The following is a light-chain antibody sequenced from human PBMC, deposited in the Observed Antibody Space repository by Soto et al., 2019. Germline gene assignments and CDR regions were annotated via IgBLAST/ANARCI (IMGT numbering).Light chain of an antibody. CDR3: VLYMSSGIGV. CDR1: SGSVSSDSY. Sequence: QTVVTQEPSFSVSPGGTVTLTCGLSSGSVSSDSYPTWFQQTPGQPPRTLIHSTSIRSSGVPDRFSGSILGDKAALTITGAQADDECDYYCVLYMSSGIGVFGGGTQLTVL. J-gene: IGLJ3*02. CDR2: STS. V-gene: IGLV8-61*01.